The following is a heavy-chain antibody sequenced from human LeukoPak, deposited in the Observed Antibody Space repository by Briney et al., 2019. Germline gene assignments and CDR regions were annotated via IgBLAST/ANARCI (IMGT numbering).Heavy chain of an antibody. J-gene: IGHJ4*02. CDR3: ARGFTGWVTSPIDY. Sequence: GGSLRLSCAASGFTFSSYEMNWVRQAPGKGLEWVSYISSSGSTIYYAESVKGRFTISRDNAKNSLSLQMNSLRAEDTAVYYCARGFTGWVTSPIDYWGQGALVTVSS. V-gene: IGHV3-48*03. CDR1: GFTFSSYE. CDR2: ISSSGSTI. D-gene: IGHD2-2*01.